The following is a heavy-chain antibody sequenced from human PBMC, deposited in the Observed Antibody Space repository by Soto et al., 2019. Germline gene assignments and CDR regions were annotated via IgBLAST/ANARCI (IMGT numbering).Heavy chain of an antibody. V-gene: IGHV4-59*11. D-gene: IGHD6-13*01. CDR1: GPSITRHY. CDR3: ARTSAAGKYYYGMDV. J-gene: IGHJ6*02. Sequence: PSETLYLNCTVSGPSITRHYLCWILQSPGKGLEWIEYLYNTWSTIYDCSLKSRVTILVDTSKNQFTLKMNSVTAADTAVYYCARTSAAGKYYYGMDVWGQGTTVS. CDR2: LYNTWST.